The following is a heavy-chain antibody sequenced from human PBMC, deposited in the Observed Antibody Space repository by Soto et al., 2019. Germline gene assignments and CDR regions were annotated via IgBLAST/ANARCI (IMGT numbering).Heavy chain of an antibody. D-gene: IGHD1-20*01. V-gene: IGHV4-59*01. CDR1: GDAISNYY. Sequence: PSETLSLTCSVSGDAISNYYWSWIRQTPGRGLEWIGCVHESGSTDYNPSLKGRVTISLHTSKSQFSLSLRSATAADTATYYCAGGPRALITSFFASWGQGIPVTAPS. CDR3: AGGPRALITSFFAS. CDR2: VHESGST. J-gene: IGHJ5*02.